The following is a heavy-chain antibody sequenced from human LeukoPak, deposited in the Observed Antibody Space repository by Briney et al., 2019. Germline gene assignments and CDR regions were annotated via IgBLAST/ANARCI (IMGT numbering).Heavy chain of an antibody. CDR2: ISYDGSNK. Sequence: GGSLRLSCAASGFTFSSYAMHWVRQAPGKGLEWVAVISYDGSNKYYADSVKGRFTISRDNSKNTLYLQMNSLRAEDTAVYYCERGGSRPSYYDFWSGYYLYYYYGMDVWGQGTTVTVSS. D-gene: IGHD3-3*01. V-gene: IGHV3-30-3*01. CDR3: ERGGSRPSYYDFWSGYYLYYYYGMDV. J-gene: IGHJ6*02. CDR1: GFTFSSYA.